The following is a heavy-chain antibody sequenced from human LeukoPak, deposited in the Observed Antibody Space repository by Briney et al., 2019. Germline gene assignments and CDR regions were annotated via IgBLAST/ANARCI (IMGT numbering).Heavy chain of an antibody. V-gene: IGHV1-69*05. CDR2: IIPIFGTA. CDR1: GGTFSSYA. D-gene: IGHD2-15*01. CDR3: ARDRGDCSGGSCYWDYDAFDI. J-gene: IGHJ3*02. Sequence: ASVKVSCKASGGTFSSYAISWVRQAPGQGLEWMGGIIPIFGTANYAQKFQGRVTITTDESTSTAYMELSSLRSEDTAVYYCARDRGDCSGGSCYWDYDAFDIWGQGTMVTVSP.